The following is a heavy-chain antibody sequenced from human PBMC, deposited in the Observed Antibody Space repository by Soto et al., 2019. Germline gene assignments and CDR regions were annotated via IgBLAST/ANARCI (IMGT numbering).Heavy chain of an antibody. CDR3: ARAEVAY. CDR1: GFTFGDYW. J-gene: IGHJ4*02. V-gene: IGHV3-74*01. CDR2: LTRDGRTV. Sequence: PGGSLRLSCAASGFTFGDYWMHWVRQPPGKGPEWVSRLTRDGRTVQYADSGKGRFTVSRDNAKNTLYLQMNSLRAEDTAVYYCARAEVAYWGPRSLVTVAS.